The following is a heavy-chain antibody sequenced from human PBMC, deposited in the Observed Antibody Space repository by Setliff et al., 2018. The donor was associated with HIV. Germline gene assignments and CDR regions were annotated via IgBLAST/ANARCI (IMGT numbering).Heavy chain of an antibody. CDR1: GFTFSSYD. CDR3: ARGRYYDIFTGYYYSGYYYYMDV. D-gene: IGHD3-9*01. Sequence: GGSLRLSCAASGFTFSSYDMNWVRQAPGKGLEWVSHISGTDNTIYYADSVKGRFTISRDNAKNSLYLQMNSLRAEDTAVYYCARGRYYDIFTGYYYSGYYYYMDVWGKGTTVTVSS. CDR2: ISGTDNTI. V-gene: IGHV3-48*03. J-gene: IGHJ6*03.